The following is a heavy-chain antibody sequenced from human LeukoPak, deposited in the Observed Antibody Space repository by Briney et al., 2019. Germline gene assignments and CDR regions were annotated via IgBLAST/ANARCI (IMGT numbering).Heavy chain of an antibody. CDR1: GFTFSNYW. V-gene: IGHV3-74*01. Sequence: GGSLRLSCAASGFTFSNYWMHWVRQAPGKGLVWVSRINSDGSNTSYADSVKGRFTISRDNAKNTLYLQMSSLRAEDTAVYYWARDLRYCTSTGCYDPNFDYWGQGTLVTVSS. J-gene: IGHJ4*02. D-gene: IGHD2-2*01. CDR2: INSDGSNT. CDR3: ARDLRYCTSTGCYDPNFDY.